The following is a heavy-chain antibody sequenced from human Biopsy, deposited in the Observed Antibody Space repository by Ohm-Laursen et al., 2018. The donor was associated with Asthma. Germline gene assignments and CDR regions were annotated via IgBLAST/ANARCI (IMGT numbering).Heavy chain of an antibody. D-gene: IGHD2-21*02. CDR3: ARGVDRVTGLLDHFDS. J-gene: IGHJ4*02. CDR2: VYYSGST. V-gene: IGHV4-59*07. CDR1: GGSINNFY. Sequence: PSDTLSLTCIVSGGSINNFYWSWIRQPPGKGLESIGHVYYSGSTNYNPSLKSRVTTSIDASKNQFSLKLTSVTAADTAVYYCARGVDRVTGLLDHFDSWGQGTLVTVSS.